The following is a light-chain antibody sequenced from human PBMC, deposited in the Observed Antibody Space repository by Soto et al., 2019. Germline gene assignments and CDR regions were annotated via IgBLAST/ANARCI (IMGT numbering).Light chain of an antibody. CDR3: QPYGSSPQT. J-gene: IGKJ1*01. V-gene: IGKV3-20*01. CDR2: GAS. CDR1: QSVNSN. Sequence: ETVMTQSPATLSVSPGERATLSCRASQSVNSNLAWYQQKPGQAPRLLIYGASSRATGVPDRFSGSGSGTDFTLTISRLEPEDFAVYYCQPYGSSPQTFGQGTKVESK.